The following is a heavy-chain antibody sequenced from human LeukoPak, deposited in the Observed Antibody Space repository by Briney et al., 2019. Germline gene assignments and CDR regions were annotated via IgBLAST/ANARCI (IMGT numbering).Heavy chain of an antibody. CDR2: IWYDGSNK. V-gene: IGHV3-33*01. J-gene: IGHJ4*02. Sequence: GGSLRLSCAASGFTFSGYDMRWVRQAPGKGLEWVAVIWYDGSNKYYADSVKGRFTISRDNSKNTLYLQMNSLRAEDTAMYYCARVGYGSGSYSTNYWGQGTLVTVSS. CDR1: GFTFSGYD. CDR3: ARVGYGSGSYSTNY. D-gene: IGHD3-10*01.